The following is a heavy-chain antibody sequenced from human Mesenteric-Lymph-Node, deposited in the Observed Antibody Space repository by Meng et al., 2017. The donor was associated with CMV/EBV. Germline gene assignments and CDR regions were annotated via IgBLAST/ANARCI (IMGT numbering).Heavy chain of an antibody. J-gene: IGHJ4*02. CDR1: GFTFSSYS. D-gene: IGHD4-17*01. CDR3: ARENGDFDY. CDR2: IYHRGST. V-gene: IGHV4-4*08. Sequence: ESLKISCAASGFTFSSYSMNWVRQAPGKGLEWIGYIYHRGSTNYNPSLKSRVTISVDTSKNQFSLKLSSVTAADTAVYYCARENGDFDYWGQGALVTVSS.